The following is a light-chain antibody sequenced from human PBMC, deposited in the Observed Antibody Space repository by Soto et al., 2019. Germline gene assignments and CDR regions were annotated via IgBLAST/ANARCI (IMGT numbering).Light chain of an antibody. CDR2: DVT. CDR3: KSYTTSSTYV. V-gene: IGLV2-14*03. J-gene: IGLJ1*01. Sequence: QSVLTQPASVSGSPGQSITISCTGTISDVGGYDYVSWYQHHPGKAPKLMIYDVTNRPSGVSNRFSGSKSGNTASLTISGLQAEDEADYYCKSYTTSSTYVFGTGTKVTVL. CDR1: ISDVGGYDY.